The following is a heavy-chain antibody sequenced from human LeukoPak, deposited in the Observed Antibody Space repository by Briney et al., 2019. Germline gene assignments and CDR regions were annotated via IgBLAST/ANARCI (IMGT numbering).Heavy chain of an antibody. J-gene: IGHJ4*02. Sequence: GGSLRLSCAASGSTFSSYAMHWVRQAPGKGLEWVAVISYDGSNKYYADSVKGRFTISRDNSKNTLYLQMNSLRAEDTAVYYCARDMFSSKRGNIDYWGQGTLVTVSS. D-gene: IGHD3-10*02. CDR1: GSTFSSYA. CDR3: ARDMFSSKRGNIDY. V-gene: IGHV3-30-3*01. CDR2: ISYDGSNK.